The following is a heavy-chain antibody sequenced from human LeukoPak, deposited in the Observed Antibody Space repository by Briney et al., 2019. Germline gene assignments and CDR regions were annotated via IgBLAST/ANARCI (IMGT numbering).Heavy chain of an antibody. Sequence: SETLSLTCTVSGGSISMYYWSWIRQPPGKGLERIGYINYCGSTNYSPSLKSRVTISVDTSKHQICLKLSSVTAADTAMYYFERHRSRYYFDNWGQGTLVTVSS. J-gene: IGHJ4*02. CDR1: GGSISMYY. CDR3: ERHRSRYYFDN. CDR2: INYCGST. V-gene: IGHV4-59*08. D-gene: IGHD6-13*01.